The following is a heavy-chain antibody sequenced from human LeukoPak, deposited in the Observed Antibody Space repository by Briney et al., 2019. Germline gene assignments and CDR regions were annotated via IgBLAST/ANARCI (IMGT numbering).Heavy chain of an antibody. V-gene: IGHV4-34*01. Sequence: SETLSLTCAVYGGSFSGYDWSWIRQPPGKGLEWIGEITHSGSTNYNPSLKSRVTISVDTSKNQFSLKLSSLTAADTAVYYCARGEDYGGKSRWFDPWGQGTLVTVSS. CDR1: GGSFSGYD. CDR3: ARGEDYGGKSRWFDP. D-gene: IGHD4-23*01. J-gene: IGHJ5*02. CDR2: ITHSGST.